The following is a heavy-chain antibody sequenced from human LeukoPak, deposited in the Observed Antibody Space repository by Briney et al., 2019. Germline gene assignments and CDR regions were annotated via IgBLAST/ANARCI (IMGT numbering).Heavy chain of an antibody. CDR1: GYSFSTHW. Sequence: KSGESLKISCQGSGYSFSTHWIGWVGEMPGKGLEWMGIIYPGDSDTRYSPSFQGQVTISADKSISTAYLQWSSLKASDTAMYYCARSYGSGSYSEYWGQGTLVTVSS. CDR3: ARSYGSGSYSEY. V-gene: IGHV5-51*01. D-gene: IGHD3-10*01. CDR2: IYPGDSDT. J-gene: IGHJ4*02.